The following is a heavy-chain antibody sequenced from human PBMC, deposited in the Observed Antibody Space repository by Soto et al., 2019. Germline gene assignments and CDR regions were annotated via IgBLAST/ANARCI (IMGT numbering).Heavy chain of an antibody. Sequence: GGSLRLSCAASGFSFAGYALTWVRLAPGKGPEWVASISGGGGSTYYADSVKGRFSISRDNSNRTVYLQMGSLTAGDTAVYYCAKTETFNGYYNAFDYWGQGTRVTVSS. V-gene: IGHV3-23*01. CDR2: ISGGGGST. J-gene: IGHJ4*02. D-gene: IGHD3-9*01. CDR1: GFSFAGYA. CDR3: AKTETFNGYYNAFDY.